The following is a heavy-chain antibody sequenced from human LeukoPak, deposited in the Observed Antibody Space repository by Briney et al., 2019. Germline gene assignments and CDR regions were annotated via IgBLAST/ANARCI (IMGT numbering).Heavy chain of an antibody. CDR1: GGSISSTTYY. CDR3: ARVNGLRSVNY. Sequence: SETLSLTCTVSGGSISSTTYYWGWIRQPPGKGLEWIGSVYYSGSTYYNPSLKSRVTISVDTSKNQFSLKLSSVTAADTAVYYCARVNGLRSVNYWGQGTLVTVSS. J-gene: IGHJ4*02. D-gene: IGHD3-16*01. CDR2: VYYSGST. V-gene: IGHV4-39*07.